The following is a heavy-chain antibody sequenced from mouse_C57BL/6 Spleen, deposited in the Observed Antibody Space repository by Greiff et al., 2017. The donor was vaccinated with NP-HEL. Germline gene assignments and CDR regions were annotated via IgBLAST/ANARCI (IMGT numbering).Heavy chain of an antibody. D-gene: IGHD2-5*01. CDR2: IDPSDSYT. CDR1: GYTFTSYW. J-gene: IGHJ3*01. V-gene: IGHV1-69*01. Sequence: QVQLQQPGAELVMPGASVKLSCKASGYTFTSYWMHWVKQRPGQGLEWIGEIDPSDSYTNYNQKFKGKSTLTVDKSSSTAYMQLSSLTSEDSAVYYCARDTYYSNYKGFAYWGQGTLVTVSA. CDR3: ARDTYYSNYKGFAY.